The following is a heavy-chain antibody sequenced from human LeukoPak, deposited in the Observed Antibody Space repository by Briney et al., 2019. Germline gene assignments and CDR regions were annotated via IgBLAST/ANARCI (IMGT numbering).Heavy chain of an antibody. CDR1: GGSISSSSYY. D-gene: IGHD3-10*01. CDR3: ARGRAAYYYGSGSYSGY. Sequence: SETLSLTCTASGGSISSSSYYWGWIRQPPGKGLEWIGSIYYSGSTNYNPSLKSRVTMSVDTSKNQFSLKLSSVTAADTAVYYCARGRAAYYYGSGSYSGYWGQGTLVTVSS. J-gene: IGHJ4*02. CDR2: IYYSGST. V-gene: IGHV4-39*07.